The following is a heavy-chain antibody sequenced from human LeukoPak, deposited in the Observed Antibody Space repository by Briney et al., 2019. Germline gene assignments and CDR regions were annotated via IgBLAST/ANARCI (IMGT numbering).Heavy chain of an antibody. V-gene: IGHV3-48*02. D-gene: IGHD5-12*01. CDR3: ARLISGYDSY. Sequence: PGGSLRLSCVASGFTFSNYGMNWVRQAPGKGLEWVSYISSSSSTIYYADSVKGRFTISRGNAENSLYPQMDSLRDEDTAIYYCARLISGYDSYWGQGTLVTVSS. CDR2: ISSSSSTI. J-gene: IGHJ4*02. CDR1: GFTFSNYG.